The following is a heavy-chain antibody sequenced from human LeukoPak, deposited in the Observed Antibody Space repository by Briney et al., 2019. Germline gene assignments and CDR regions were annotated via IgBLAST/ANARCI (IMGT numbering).Heavy chain of an antibody. CDR3: ARGYCSSTSCSSADFDY. J-gene: IGHJ4*02. CDR2: ISAYNGNT. CDR1: GYTFTSYG. Sequence: ASVKVSCKASGYTFTSYGISWVRQAPGQGLEWMGWISAYNGNTNCAQKLQGRVTMTTDTSTSTAYMELRSLRSDDTAVYYCARGYCSSTSCSSADFDYWGQGTLVTVSS. V-gene: IGHV1-18*04. D-gene: IGHD2-2*01.